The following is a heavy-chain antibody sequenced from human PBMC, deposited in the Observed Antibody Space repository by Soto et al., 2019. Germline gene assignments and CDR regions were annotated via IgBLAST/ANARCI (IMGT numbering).Heavy chain of an antibody. J-gene: IGHJ6*02. V-gene: IGHV1-69*13. CDR2: IIPIFGTA. D-gene: IGHD5-18*01. CDR3: ARDEYTAMVNDYYYYGMDV. Sequence: GASVKVSCKASGGTFSSYAISWVRQAPGQGLEWMGGIIPIFGTANYAQKFQGRVTITADESTSTAYMELSSLRSEDTAVYYCARDEYTAMVNDYYYYGMDVWGQGTTVTVSS. CDR1: GGTFSSYA.